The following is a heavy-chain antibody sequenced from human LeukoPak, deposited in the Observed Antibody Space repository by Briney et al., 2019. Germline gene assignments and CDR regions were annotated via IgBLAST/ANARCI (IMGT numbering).Heavy chain of an antibody. CDR1: GGSFSGYY. Sequence: PSETLSLTCAVYGGSFSGYYWSWIRQPPGKGLEWIGEINHSGSTNYNPSLQSRVTISIETSKNQISLRLKSVTAADTAMYYCAKSGGYGLIDYWGQGTLVTVSS. J-gene: IGHJ4*02. CDR3: AKSGGYGLIDY. D-gene: IGHD1-26*01. CDR2: INHSGST. V-gene: IGHV4-34*01.